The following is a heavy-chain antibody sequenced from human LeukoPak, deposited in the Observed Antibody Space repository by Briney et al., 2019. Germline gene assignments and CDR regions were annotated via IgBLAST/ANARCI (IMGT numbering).Heavy chain of an antibody. CDR3: ARASGTLSYFDY. D-gene: IGHD1/OR15-1a*01. CDR2: ISYDGSNK. CDR1: GFTFSSYA. J-gene: IGHJ4*02. V-gene: IGHV3-30*04. Sequence: GGSLRLSCAASGFTFSSYAMHWVRQAPGKGLEWVAVISYDGSNKYYADSVKGRFTISRDNSKNTLYLQMNSLRAEDTAVYYCARASGTLSYFDYWGQGTLVTVSS.